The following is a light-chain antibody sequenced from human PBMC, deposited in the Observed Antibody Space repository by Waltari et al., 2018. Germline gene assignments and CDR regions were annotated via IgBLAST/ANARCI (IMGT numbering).Light chain of an antibody. J-gene: IGKJ1*01. V-gene: IGKV3-20*01. Sequence: EIVLTQSPGPLSLSPGEGATLSCRASERVSKFLAWYQQKPGQAPRLLIYHAANRASGIPDRFSGSGFGTDFSLTISRLEPEDFAVYYCQKYESLPATFGQGTKVEIK. CDR2: HAA. CDR3: QKYESLPAT. CDR1: ERVSKF.